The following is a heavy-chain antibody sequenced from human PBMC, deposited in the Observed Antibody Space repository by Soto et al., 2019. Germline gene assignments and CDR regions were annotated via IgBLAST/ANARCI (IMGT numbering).Heavy chain of an antibody. CDR1: GGSISSYY. D-gene: IGHD2-21*02. V-gene: IGHV4-59*05. CDR3: ARHPSDFWFDP. Sequence: SETLSLTCTVSGGSISSYYWNWIRQPPGKGLEWIGSIYYSGSTYYNPSLKSRVTVSVDTSKNQFSLKLSSVTAADTAVYYCARHPSDFWFDPSGQGTLVTVSS. J-gene: IGHJ5*02. CDR2: IYYSGST.